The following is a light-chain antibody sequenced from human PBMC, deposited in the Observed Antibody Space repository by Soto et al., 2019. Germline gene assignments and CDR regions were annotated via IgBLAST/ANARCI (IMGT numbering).Light chain of an antibody. CDR1: SSNIGRGYD. V-gene: IGLV1-40*01. CDR2: GDS. J-gene: IGLJ3*02. Sequence: QPALTQPPSVSGAPGQTVTISCTGSSSNIGRGYDVHWYQQVPGSAPRLLLSGDSNRPSGVPDRFSGSRSGTSASLAITGLQAEDEADYYCQTFDSTLTISWVFGGGTKVTVL. CDR3: QTFDSTLTISWV.